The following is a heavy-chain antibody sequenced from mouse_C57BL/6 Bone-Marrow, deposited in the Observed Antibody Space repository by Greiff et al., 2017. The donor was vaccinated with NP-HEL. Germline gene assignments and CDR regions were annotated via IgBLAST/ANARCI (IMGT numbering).Heavy chain of an antibody. D-gene: IGHD1-1*01. CDR1: GFTFSDYY. V-gene: IGHV5-16*01. CDR2: INYDGSST. CDR3: ARAYYYGSGFAY. J-gene: IGHJ3*01. Sequence: EVKVVESEGGLVQPGSSMKLSCTASGFTFSDYYMAWVRQVPEKGLEWVANINYDGSSTYYLDSLKSRFIISRDNAKNILYLQMSSLKSEGTATYYCARAYYYGSGFAYWGQGTLVTVSA.